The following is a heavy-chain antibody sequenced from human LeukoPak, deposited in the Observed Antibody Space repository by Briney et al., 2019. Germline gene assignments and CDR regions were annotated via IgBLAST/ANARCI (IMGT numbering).Heavy chain of an antibody. V-gene: IGHV3-7*03. D-gene: IGHD3-22*01. CDR1: GFTFSSYW. CDR3: ARVGSGYYLTLVDFDY. Sequence: GGSLRLSCAASGFTFSSYWMSWVRQAPGKGLEWVANIKQVGSEKYYVDSVKGRFTISRDNAKNSLYLQMNSLRAEDTAVYYCARVGSGYYLTLVDFDYWGQGTLVTVSS. CDR2: IKQVGSEK. J-gene: IGHJ4*02.